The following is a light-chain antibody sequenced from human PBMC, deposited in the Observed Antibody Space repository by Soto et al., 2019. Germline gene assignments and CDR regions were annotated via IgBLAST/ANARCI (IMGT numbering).Light chain of an antibody. CDR2: DAS. V-gene: IGLV7-46*01. Sequence: QAVVTQAPSLTGSPGGTVTLTCGSSTGAVTSGHYPYWFQQKPGQAPRTLIYDASNKHSWTPARFSGSLLGGKAALTLSGAQHEDEAEYYCLLSYSGARILVFGGGTQLTVL. J-gene: IGLJ2*01. CDR3: LLSYSGARILV. CDR1: TGAVTSGHY.